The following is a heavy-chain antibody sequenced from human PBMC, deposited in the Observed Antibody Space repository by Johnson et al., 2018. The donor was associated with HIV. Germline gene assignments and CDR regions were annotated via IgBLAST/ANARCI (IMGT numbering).Heavy chain of an antibody. V-gene: IGHV3-53*01. Sequence: VQLVESGGGVVQPGGSLRLSCAASGFTVRSNYMSWVRQAPGKGLEWVSVIYSGGSTYYADSVKGRFTISRDNSKNTLYLQMNSLKTEDTAVYYCTTDYRLTVVTRSDAFDIWGQGTMVTVSS. CDR1: GFTVRSNY. D-gene: IGHD4-23*01. J-gene: IGHJ3*02. CDR2: IYSGGST. CDR3: TTDYRLTVVTRSDAFDI.